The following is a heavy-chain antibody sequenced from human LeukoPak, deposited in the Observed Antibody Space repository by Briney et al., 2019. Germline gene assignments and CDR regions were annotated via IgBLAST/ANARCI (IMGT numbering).Heavy chain of an antibody. D-gene: IGHD1-7*01. V-gene: IGHV1-2*02. J-gene: IGHJ4*02. CDR1: GYTFTGYY. Sequence: GASVKVSCKASGYTFTGYYMHWVRQAPGQGLEWMGWINPNSGGTNYAQKFQGRVTMTRDTSISTAYMELSRLRSDDTAVYYCARSLTGTTDSFDYWGQGTLVTVSS. CDR3: ARSLTGTTDSFDY. CDR2: INPNSGGT.